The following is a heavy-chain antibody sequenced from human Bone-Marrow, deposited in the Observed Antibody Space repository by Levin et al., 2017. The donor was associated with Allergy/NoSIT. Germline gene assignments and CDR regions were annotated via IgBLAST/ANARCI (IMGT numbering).Heavy chain of an antibody. CDR2: MNPNSGNT. D-gene: IGHD3-3*01. J-gene: IGHJ6*02. CDR3: ARAASDRKYYDFWSGVDSHDDALDV. CDR1: GYTFTSYD. V-gene: IGHV1-8*01. Sequence: ASVKVSCKASGYTFTSYDINWVRQATGQGLEWMGWMNPNSGNTGSAQKFQGRVTMTRNTSISTAYMEVSSLRSEDTAVYYCARAASDRKYYDFWSGVDSHDDALDVWGQGTTVTVS.